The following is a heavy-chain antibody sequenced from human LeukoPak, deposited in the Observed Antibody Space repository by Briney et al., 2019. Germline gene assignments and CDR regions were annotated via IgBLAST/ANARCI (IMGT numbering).Heavy chain of an antibody. CDR1: GGSISSYY. V-gene: IGHV4-59*01. Sequence: SETLSLTCTVSGGSISSYYWSWIRQPPGKGLEWIAYIYYSGSTKYNPSLKSRVTISVDTSKKQFSLKLSSVTAADTAVYYCARSKDILTGYCFDYWGQGTLVTVSS. CDR2: IYYSGST. J-gene: IGHJ4*02. CDR3: ARSKDILTGYCFDY. D-gene: IGHD3-9*01.